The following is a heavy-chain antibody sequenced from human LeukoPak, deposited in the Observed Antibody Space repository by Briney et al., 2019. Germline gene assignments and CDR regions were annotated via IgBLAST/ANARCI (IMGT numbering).Heavy chain of an antibody. CDR1: GYTFTSYG. CDR2: INAHNGYA. D-gene: IGHD3-16*02. V-gene: IGHV1-18*01. J-gene: IGHJ3*01. CDR3: ARVVTGALDV. Sequence: ASVRVSCKASGYTFTSYGITWVRQAPGQGLEWMGWINAHNGYANYTQSLQGRVSMTTDTSTTTAYMDLRSLSSDDTAVYYCARVVTGALDVWGQGTMVTVSS.